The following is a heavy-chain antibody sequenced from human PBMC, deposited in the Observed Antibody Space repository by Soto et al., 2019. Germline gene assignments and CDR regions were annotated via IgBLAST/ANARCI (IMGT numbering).Heavy chain of an antibody. CDR3: AKLFRSSLDY. CDR2: IHSDGTT. CDR1: GFSVNVYY. J-gene: IGHJ4*02. Sequence: PGGSLRLSCAASGFSVNVYYTSWARQAPGKGLEWVSVIHSDGTTYYADSVKGRSTFSRDNSKNRLYLKINSLGAEDTALYYCAKLFRSSLDYWGRGTLVTVSS. V-gene: IGHV3-53*01. D-gene: IGHD3-10*01.